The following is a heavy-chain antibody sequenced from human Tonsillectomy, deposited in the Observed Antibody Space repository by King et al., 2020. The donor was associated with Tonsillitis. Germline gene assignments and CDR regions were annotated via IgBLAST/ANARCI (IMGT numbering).Heavy chain of an antibody. Sequence: DVQLVESGGGLVQPGRSVRLSCSASGLTLSTYYMVWVRQAPRKGLEFISAISSGGTSTYYVDSVKGRFNSSRDNSNNMLYLQMSSLTSEDTAMYYCVKGNYYGSGKYYFDYWGQGTLVTVSS. CDR1: GLTLSTYY. D-gene: IGHD3-10*01. J-gene: IGHJ4*02. CDR2: ISSGGTST. CDR3: VKGNYYGSGKYYFDY. V-gene: IGHV3-64D*06.